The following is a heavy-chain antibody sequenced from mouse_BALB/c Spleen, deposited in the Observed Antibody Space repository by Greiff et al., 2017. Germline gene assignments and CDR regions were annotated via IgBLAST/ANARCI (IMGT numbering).Heavy chain of an antibody. CDR2: INPSNGGT. J-gene: IGHJ3*01. V-gene: IGHV1S81*02. CDR3: TREGGYYGSSWFAY. D-gene: IGHD1-1*01. CDR1: GYTFTSYY. Sequence: VKLMESGAELVKPGASVKLSCKASGYTFTSYYMYWVKQRPGQGLEWIGEINPSNGGTNFNEKFKSKATLTVDKSSSTAYMQLSSLTSEDSAVYYCTREGGYYGSSWFAYWGQGTLVTVSA.